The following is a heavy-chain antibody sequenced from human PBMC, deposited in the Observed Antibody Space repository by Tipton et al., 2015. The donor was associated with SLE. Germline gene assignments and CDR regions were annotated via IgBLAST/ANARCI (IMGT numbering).Heavy chain of an antibody. D-gene: IGHD2-2*02. J-gene: IGHJ4*02. V-gene: IGHV4-34*01. CDR3: ARGECSSSACYTRFYDY. CDR2: INDSGIT. CDR1: GGSFNGYS. Sequence: TLSLTYAVYGGSFNGYSWSWIRQPPGKGLEWIGEINDSGITDYKSSLKSRVTISLDTSKNQFSLKMTSVTAADTALYFCARGECSSSACYTRFYDYWSQGALVTVSS.